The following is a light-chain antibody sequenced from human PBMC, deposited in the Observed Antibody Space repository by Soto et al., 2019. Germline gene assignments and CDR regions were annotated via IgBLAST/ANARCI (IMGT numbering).Light chain of an antibody. V-gene: IGLV2-8*01. J-gene: IGLJ1*01. CDR2: EVS. CDR3: SSYAVSKTL. Sequence: QSVLTQPPSASGSPGQSVTISCTGTSSDVGGYNYVSWYQQHPGKAPKLMIYEVSKRPSGVPDRFSASKSGNTASLTVSGLQSEDEADYYCSSYAVSKTLFGTGTKVTV. CDR1: SSDVGGYNY.